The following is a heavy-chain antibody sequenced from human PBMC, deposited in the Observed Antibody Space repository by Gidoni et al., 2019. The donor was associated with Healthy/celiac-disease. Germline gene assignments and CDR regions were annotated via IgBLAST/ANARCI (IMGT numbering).Heavy chain of an antibody. V-gene: IGHV4-61*02. CDR1: GGSLSSGSYY. CDR2: IYTSGST. D-gene: IGHD2-15*01. J-gene: IGHJ6*02. CDR3: ARGDRSGGSCYSSSCYYGMDV. Sequence: QVQLQESGPGLVKPSQTLSLTCTVSGGSLSSGSYYWRWIRQPAGKGLEWIGRIYTSGSTNYNPSLKSRVTISVDTSKNQFSLKLSSVTAADTAVYYCARGDRSGGSCYSSSCYYGMDVWGQGTTVTVSS.